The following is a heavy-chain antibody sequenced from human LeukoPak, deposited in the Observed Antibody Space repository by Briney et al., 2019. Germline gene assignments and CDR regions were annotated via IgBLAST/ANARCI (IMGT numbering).Heavy chain of an antibody. J-gene: IGHJ3*02. CDR1: GFTFSSYG. V-gene: IGHV3-30*18. Sequence: PGGSLRLSCAASGFTFSSYGMHWVRQAPRKRLEWVAVISYDGSNKYYADSVKGRITISRDNSKNTLYLQMNSLRAEDTAVYYCAKASGVPWADYAFDIWGQGTMVTVSS. CDR2: ISYDGSNK. D-gene: IGHD3-10*01. CDR3: AKASGVPWADYAFDI.